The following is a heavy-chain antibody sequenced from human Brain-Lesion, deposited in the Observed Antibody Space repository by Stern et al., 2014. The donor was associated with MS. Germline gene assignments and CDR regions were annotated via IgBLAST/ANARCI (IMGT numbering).Heavy chain of an antibody. Sequence: VHLVESGGGVVPPGRSLRLSCAASGFTFSYHAMHWVRQAPGKGLAWVALIPYEGSDKNDADSVKGRFTISRDNSRNTLYLQMNSLRVDDTAVYYCARGGAVTTSDYYLDYWGQGILVTVSS. CDR1: GFTFSYHA. V-gene: IGHV3-30*01. CDR2: IPYEGSDK. J-gene: IGHJ4*02. CDR3: ARGGAVTTSDYYLDY. D-gene: IGHD4-17*01.